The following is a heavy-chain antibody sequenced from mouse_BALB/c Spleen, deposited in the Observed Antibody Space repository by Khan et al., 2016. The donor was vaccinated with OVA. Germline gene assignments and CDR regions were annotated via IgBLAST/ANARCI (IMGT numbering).Heavy chain of an antibody. V-gene: IGHV3-2*02. J-gene: IGHJ2*01. D-gene: IGHD1-1*01. Sequence: EVQLQESGPGLVKPSQSLSLTCTVTGHSITSGYAWNWIRQFPGNKLEWMGYISYTGVPSYTPSLKSRISITRDTSKNKFFLQLNSVTTEDTATYYCARGNYYGYYFDYWGQGTTLTVSS. CDR1: GHSITSGYA. CDR2: ISYTGVP. CDR3: ARGNYYGYYFDY.